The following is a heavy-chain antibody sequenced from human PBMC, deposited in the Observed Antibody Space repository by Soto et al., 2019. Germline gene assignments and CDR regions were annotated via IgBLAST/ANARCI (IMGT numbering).Heavy chain of an antibody. CDR2: INAGNGNT. V-gene: IGHV1-3*01. CDR3: ARDTAPSDV. Sequence: QVQLVQSGAEVKKPGASVKVSCKSSGYTFTSYAMHWVRQAPGQRREWMGWINAGNGNTKYSQKFQGRVTITRDTSASPAYMELSSLRSEDTAVYSCARDTAPSDVWGQGTTVTFSS. D-gene: IGHD4-17*01. CDR1: GYTFTSYA. J-gene: IGHJ6*02.